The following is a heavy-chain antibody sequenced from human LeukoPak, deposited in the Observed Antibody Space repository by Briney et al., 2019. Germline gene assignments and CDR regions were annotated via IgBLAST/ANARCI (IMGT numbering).Heavy chain of an antibody. Sequence: SETLSLTCTVSGGSISSYYWSWIRQPPGKGLEWMGYIYYSGSTNYNPSLKSRVTISVDTSKNQFSLKLSSVTAADTAVYYCARAGIAARRTIMGLEYYGMDVWGQGTTVTVSS. CDR1: GGSISSYY. D-gene: IGHD6-6*01. CDR2: IYYSGST. CDR3: ARAGIAARRTIMGLEYYGMDV. J-gene: IGHJ6*02. V-gene: IGHV4-59*01.